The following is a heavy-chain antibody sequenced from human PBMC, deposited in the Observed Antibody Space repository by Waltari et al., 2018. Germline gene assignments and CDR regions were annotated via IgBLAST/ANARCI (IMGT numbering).Heavy chain of an antibody. CDR2: IYYSGST. V-gene: IGHV4-39*01. Sequence: QLQLQESGPGLVKPSETLSLTCTVSGGSISSSSYYWGWIRQPPGKGLEWIGSIYYSGSTYYNPSLKSRVTISVDTSKNQFSLKLSSVTAADTAVYYCARHESWPTPEAFDIWGQGTMVTVSS. CDR1: GGSISSSSYY. D-gene: IGHD4-17*01. CDR3: ARHESWPTPEAFDI. J-gene: IGHJ3*02.